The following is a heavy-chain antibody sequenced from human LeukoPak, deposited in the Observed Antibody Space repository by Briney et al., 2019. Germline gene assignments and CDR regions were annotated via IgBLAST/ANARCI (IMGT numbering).Heavy chain of an antibody. J-gene: IGHJ4*02. Sequence: GGSLRLSCAASGFTFSSYWMRWVRQAPGKGLVWVSRINSDGSSTSYADSVKGRFTISRDNAKNTLYLQMNSLRAEDTAVYYCARALLWFGELPPDCWGQGTLVTVSS. V-gene: IGHV3-74*01. CDR3: ARALLWFGELPPDC. CDR1: GFTFSSYW. D-gene: IGHD3-10*01. CDR2: INSDGSST.